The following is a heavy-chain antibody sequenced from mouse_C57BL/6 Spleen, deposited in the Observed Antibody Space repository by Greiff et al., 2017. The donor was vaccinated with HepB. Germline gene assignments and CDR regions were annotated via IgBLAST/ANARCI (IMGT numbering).Heavy chain of an antibody. V-gene: IGHV1-18*01. Sequence: EVQLQQSGPELVKPGASVKIPCKASGYTFTDYNMDWVKQSHGKSLEWIGDINPNNGGTIYNQKFKGKATLTVDKSSSTAYMELRSLTSEDTAVYYCARTPLYYGNPWFAYWGQGTLVTVSA. D-gene: IGHD2-1*01. J-gene: IGHJ3*01. CDR3: ARTPLYYGNPWFAY. CDR1: GYTFTDYN. CDR2: INPNNGGT.